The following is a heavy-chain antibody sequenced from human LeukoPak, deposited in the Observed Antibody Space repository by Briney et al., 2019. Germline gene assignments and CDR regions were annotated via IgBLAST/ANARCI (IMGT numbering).Heavy chain of an antibody. V-gene: IGHV4-61*01. CDR3: GRGGIAAAASGIDF. D-gene: IGHD6-13*01. Sequence: SETLSLTCTVSGGSVSSGSYYWSWIRQPPGKGLEWIGYIYYSGSTNYNPSLKSRVTISVDTSKNQFSLKLSSVTAADTAVYYCGRGGIAAAASGIDFWGPGTLVTVSS. CDR1: GGSVSSGSYY. J-gene: IGHJ4*02. CDR2: IYYSGST.